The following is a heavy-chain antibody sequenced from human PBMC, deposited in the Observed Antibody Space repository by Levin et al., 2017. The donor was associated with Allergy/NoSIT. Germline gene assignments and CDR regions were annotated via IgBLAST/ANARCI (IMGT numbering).Heavy chain of an antibody. D-gene: IGHD3-9*01. CDR3: ARGLKILTTGSLYHNTMDA. V-gene: IGHV3-21*06. J-gene: IGHJ6*02. CDR2: ISRRSSYI. CDR1: TFLFSDYT. Sequence: GGSLRLSCAASTFLFSDYTMNWVRQAPGKGLEWVASISRRSSYIYYADSVKGRFTISRDNAKNSVSLQMNSLRAEDTAVDYCARGLKILTTGSLYHNTMDAWGQGTTVSVSS.